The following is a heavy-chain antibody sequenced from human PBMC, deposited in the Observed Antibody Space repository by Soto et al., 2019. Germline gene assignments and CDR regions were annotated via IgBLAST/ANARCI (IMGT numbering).Heavy chain of an antibody. V-gene: IGHV3-30*18. CDR2: ISYDGSNT. J-gene: IGHJ4*02. D-gene: IGHD1-26*01. CDR1: GFTFSSYG. CDR3: AKEGGLRASSSISSSSYFDY. Sequence: QVQLVESGGGVVQPGRSLRLSCVASGFTFSSYGMHWVRQAPGKGLEWVAIISYDGSNTYYADSVKGRFTISRDNSKNPLYLPMNSLRAEDTSVYYCAKEGGLRASSSISSSSYFDYWGQGPLVTVSS.